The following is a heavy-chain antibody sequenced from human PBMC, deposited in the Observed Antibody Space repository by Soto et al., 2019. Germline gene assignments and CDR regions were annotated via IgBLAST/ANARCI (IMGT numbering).Heavy chain of an antibody. V-gene: IGHV3-23*01. J-gene: IGHJ4*02. Sequence: EVQLLESGGGLVQPGGSLRLSCAASGFTFSSYAMSWVRQSPGKGLEWVSDISGSGGSTYYADSVKGRFTISRDNAKNTLYLQMNSLRDEDTAVYYCAKDNRGQYYDYVWGSLDYWGQGALVTVSS. CDR3: AKDNRGQYYDYVWGSLDY. CDR1: GFTFSSYA. D-gene: IGHD3-16*01. CDR2: ISGSGGST.